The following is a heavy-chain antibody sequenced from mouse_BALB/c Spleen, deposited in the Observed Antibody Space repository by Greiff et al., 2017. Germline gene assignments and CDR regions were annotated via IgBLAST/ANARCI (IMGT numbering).Heavy chain of an antibody. CDR3: TRNYGYDYAMDY. V-gene: IGHV6-6*02. CDR1: GFTFSNYW. CDR2: IRLKSNNYAT. Sequence: EVQLVESGGGLVQPGGSMKLSCVASGFTFSNYWMNWVRQSPEKGLEWVAEIRLKSNNYATHYAESVKGRFTISRDDSKSSVYLQMNNLRAEDTGIYYCTRNYGYDYAMDYWGQGTSVTVSS. D-gene: IGHD1-2*01. J-gene: IGHJ4*01.